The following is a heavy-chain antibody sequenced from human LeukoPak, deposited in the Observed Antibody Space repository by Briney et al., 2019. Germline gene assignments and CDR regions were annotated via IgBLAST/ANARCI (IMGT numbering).Heavy chain of an antibody. CDR2: ISSGGSTI. Sequence: GGSLRLSCAASGFTLSDHYMSWIRQAPGKGLEWLSYISSGGSTIFYADSVKGRLTISRDNAKNSLYLRMNGLRAEDTAVYYCARDASSSWVTPDYWGQGTLVTVSS. V-gene: IGHV3-11*01. D-gene: IGHD6-13*01. J-gene: IGHJ4*02. CDR3: ARDASSSWVTPDY. CDR1: GFTLSDHY.